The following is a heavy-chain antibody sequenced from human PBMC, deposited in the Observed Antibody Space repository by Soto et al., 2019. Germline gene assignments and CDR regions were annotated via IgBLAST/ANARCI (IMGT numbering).Heavy chain of an antibody. D-gene: IGHD6-6*01. Sequence: SVKVSCKASGYTFTSNGITWVRQAPGQVLEWMGWISPNSGGTNYAQKFQGWVTMTRDTSISTAYMELSRLRSEDTAVYYCARTEYSSSYYYYYGMDVWGQGTTVTV. CDR3: ARTEYSSSYYYYYGMDV. J-gene: IGHJ6*02. CDR1: GYTFTSNG. V-gene: IGHV1-2*04. CDR2: ISPNSGGT.